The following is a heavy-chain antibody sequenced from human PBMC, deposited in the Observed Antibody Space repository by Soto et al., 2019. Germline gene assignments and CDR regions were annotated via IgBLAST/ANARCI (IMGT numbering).Heavy chain of an antibody. CDR3: ARLWFGKPPGYLDY. V-gene: IGHV4-4*07. D-gene: IGHD3-10*01. J-gene: IGHJ4*02. CDR1: GYSISSCYY. Sequence: SETLSLTCAVSGYSISSCYYWNWIRQPAGKGLEWIGRIYTSGNSDYNPSLKSRVTMSADTSKNQLSLRLSSVTAADSAVYYCARLWFGKPPGYLDYWGQGLRVTVSS. CDR2: IYTSGNS.